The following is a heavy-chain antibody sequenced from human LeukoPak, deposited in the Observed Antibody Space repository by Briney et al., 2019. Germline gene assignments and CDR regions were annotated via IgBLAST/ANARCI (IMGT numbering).Heavy chain of an antibody. J-gene: IGHJ4*02. Sequence: SETLSLTCTVSAGSLSSGGHYWGWIRQFPGKGLESIGFIHHSGSTRHNPSLRNRVAISIDTSKNQFALKLTSVTAADTAVYYCARGGNRFGGFYFDYWGQGTLVTASS. CDR3: ARGGNRFGGFYFDY. D-gene: IGHD3-10*01. CDR1: AGSLSSGGHY. V-gene: IGHV4-31*03. CDR2: IHHSGST.